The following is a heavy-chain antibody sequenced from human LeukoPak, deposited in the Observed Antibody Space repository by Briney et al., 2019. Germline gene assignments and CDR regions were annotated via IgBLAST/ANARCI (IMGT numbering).Heavy chain of an antibody. CDR2: ISSSSSYI. CDR1: GFTFSSYS. V-gene: IGHV3-21*04. D-gene: IGHD4-4*01. J-gene: IGHJ6*02. Sequence: PGGSLRLSCAASGFTFSSYSMNWVRQAPGKGLEWVSSISSSSSYIYYADSVKGRFTISRDNAKNSLYLQMNSLRAEDTAVYYCAKDRDYSSGWFVSYGMDVWGQGTTVTVSS. CDR3: AKDRDYSSGWFVSYGMDV.